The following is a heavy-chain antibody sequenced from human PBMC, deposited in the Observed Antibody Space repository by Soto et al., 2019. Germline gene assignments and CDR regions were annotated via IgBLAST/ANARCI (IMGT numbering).Heavy chain of an antibody. CDR3: AREAVFSYRTPDDAFDI. V-gene: IGHV1-18*01. Sequence: QVQLVQSGAEVKKPGASVKVSCKASGYTFTSYGISWVRQAPGQGLEWMGWISAYNGNTNYAQKLQGRVTMTTDTSTSTAYMELRSLRSDDTTVYYCAREAVFSYRTPDDAFDIWGQGTMVTVSS. CDR2: ISAYNGNT. D-gene: IGHD2-2*01. CDR1: GYTFTSYG. J-gene: IGHJ3*02.